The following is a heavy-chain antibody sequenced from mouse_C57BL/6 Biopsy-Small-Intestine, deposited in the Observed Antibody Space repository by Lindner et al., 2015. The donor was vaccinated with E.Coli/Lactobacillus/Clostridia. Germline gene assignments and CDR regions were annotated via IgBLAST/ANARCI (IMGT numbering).Heavy chain of an antibody. CDR1: GFTFSDYG. Sequence: VQLQESGGGLAKPGGSLKLSCAASGFTFSDYGMHWVRQAPEKGLEWVAYISSGSSTIYYADTVKGRFTISRDNAKNTLFLQMTSLRSEDTAMYYCARSSSYDYFDYWGQGTTLTVSS. V-gene: IGHV5-17*01. D-gene: IGHD1-1*01. CDR2: ISSGSSTI. CDR3: ARSSSYDYFDY. J-gene: IGHJ2*01.